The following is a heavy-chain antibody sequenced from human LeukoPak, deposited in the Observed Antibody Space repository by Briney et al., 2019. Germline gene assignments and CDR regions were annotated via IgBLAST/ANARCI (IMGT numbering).Heavy chain of an antibody. CDR2: IDTGGST. Sequence: SETLSLTCTVSGGSINNYFWSWIRQPAVKGLEWIGRIDTGGSTNYNPSLKSRVTMSVDTSKNQFSLKLRSVTAADTAVYYCARDGGVPGRNWFDPWGQGTLVTVSS. J-gene: IGHJ5*02. CDR1: GGSINNYF. D-gene: IGHD2-2*01. CDR3: ARDGGVPGRNWFDP. V-gene: IGHV4-4*07.